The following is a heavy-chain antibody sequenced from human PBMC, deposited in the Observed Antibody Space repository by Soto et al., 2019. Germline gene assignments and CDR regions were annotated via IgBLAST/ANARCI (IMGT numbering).Heavy chain of an antibody. CDR1: GGSISSGGYY. V-gene: IGHV4-31*03. Sequence: SETLSLTCTVSGGSISSGGYYWSWIRQHPGKGLEWIGYIYYSGSTYYNPSLKSRVTISVDTSKNQLSLKLSSVTAADTAVYYCARYRDGYEIGDYWGQGTLVTVSS. CDR3: ARYRDGYEIGDY. CDR2: IYYSGST. D-gene: IGHD5-12*01. J-gene: IGHJ4*02.